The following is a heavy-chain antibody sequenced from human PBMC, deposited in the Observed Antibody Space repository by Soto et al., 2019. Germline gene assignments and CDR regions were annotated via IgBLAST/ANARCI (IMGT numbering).Heavy chain of an antibody. CDR1: GGSISSGGYY. CDR3: ARSYDSSGYYFDY. Sequence: SETLSLTCAVSGGSISSGGYYWSWIRQHPGKGLEWIGYIYYSGSTYYNPSLKSRVTISVDTSKNQFSLKLSSVTAADTAVYYCARSYDSSGYYFDYWGQGTLVTVSS. D-gene: IGHD3-22*01. CDR2: IYYSGST. J-gene: IGHJ4*02. V-gene: IGHV4-31*11.